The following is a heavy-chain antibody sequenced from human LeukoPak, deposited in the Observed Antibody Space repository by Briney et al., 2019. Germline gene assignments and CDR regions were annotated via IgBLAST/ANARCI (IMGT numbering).Heavy chain of an antibody. V-gene: IGHV3-21*01. D-gene: IGHD3-16*02. CDR1: GFTFSSYS. J-gene: IGHJ4*02. CDR3: ASTPLVWGSYRPPGYFDY. Sequence: GGSLRLSCAASGFTFSSYSMNWVRQAPGKGLEWVSSISSSSSYIYYADSVKGRFTISRDNAKNSLYLQMNSLRAEDTAVYYCASTPLVWGSYRPPGYFDYWGQGTLVTVSS. CDR2: ISSSSSYI.